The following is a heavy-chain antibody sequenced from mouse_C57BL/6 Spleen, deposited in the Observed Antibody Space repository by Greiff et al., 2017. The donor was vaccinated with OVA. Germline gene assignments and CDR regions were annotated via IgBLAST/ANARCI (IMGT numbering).Heavy chain of an antibody. CDR2: INPSTGGT. CDR3: AREGDGNYEGFAY. Sequence: EVQLVESGPELVKPGASVKISCKASGYSFTGYYMHWVKQSSEKSLEWIGEINPSTGGTSYNQKFKGKATLTVDKSSSTAYMQLKSLTSEDSAVYYCAREGDGNYEGFAYWGQGTLVTVSA. D-gene: IGHD2-1*01. V-gene: IGHV1-43*01. CDR1: GYSFTGYY. J-gene: IGHJ3*01.